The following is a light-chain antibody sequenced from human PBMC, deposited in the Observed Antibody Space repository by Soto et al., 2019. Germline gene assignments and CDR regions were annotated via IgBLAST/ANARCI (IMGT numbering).Light chain of an antibody. J-gene: IGLJ2*01. Sequence: QSVLTQPPSASGTPGQRVTNSCSGSSSNIGSNYVYWYQQLPGTAPKLLIYKSNQRPSGVPDRFSGSKSGTSASLAISGLRSEDEANYYCAAWDDSLSGVVFGGGTKLTVL. CDR3: AAWDDSLSGVV. CDR1: SSNIGSNY. V-gene: IGLV1-47*01. CDR2: KSN.